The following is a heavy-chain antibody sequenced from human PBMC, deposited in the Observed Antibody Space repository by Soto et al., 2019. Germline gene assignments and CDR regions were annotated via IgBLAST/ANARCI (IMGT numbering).Heavy chain of an antibody. V-gene: IGHV3-48*03. J-gene: IGHJ6*02. CDR2: TNSRGSMV. CDR1: GFTLSNYE. CDR3: STLSSGSMYYYNGTDV. D-gene: IGHD3-3*01. Sequence: EVPLVESGGGVVQPGGSLSLSCAASGFTLSNYEMNWVRQAPGKGLEWFAYTNSRGSMVYYGDSASGRFTISRANAKNAVELQRESPRAADTAGYYCSTLSSGSMYYYNGTDVWGRGTTGTGSS.